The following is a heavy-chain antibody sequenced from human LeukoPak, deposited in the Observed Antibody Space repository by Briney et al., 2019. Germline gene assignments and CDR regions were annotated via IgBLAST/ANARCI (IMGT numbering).Heavy chain of an antibody. Sequence: AASVKVSCKASGYTFTSYGISWVRQAPGQGLEWMGWISAYNGNTNYAQKFQGRVTITTDESTSTAYMELSSLRSEDTAVYYCARGKWELLRVLFDYWGQGTLVTVSS. J-gene: IGHJ4*02. D-gene: IGHD1-26*01. V-gene: IGHV1-18*01. CDR1: GYTFTSYG. CDR3: ARGKWELLRVLFDY. CDR2: ISAYNGNT.